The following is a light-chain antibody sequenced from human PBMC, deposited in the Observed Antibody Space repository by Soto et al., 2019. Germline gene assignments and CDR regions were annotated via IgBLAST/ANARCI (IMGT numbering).Light chain of an antibody. J-gene: IGKJ4*01. V-gene: IGKV3-20*01. CDR3: QQYGDSPLT. CDR2: AAS. CDR1: QSVSGSY. Sequence: ENVLTQSPVTLSLSPGERATLSCRASQSVSGSYLAWYQQKPGQAPRLLIYAASSRATGIPDRFSGSASGTDFTLTISRLEPEDFAVYHCQQYGDSPLTFGGGTKVDIK.